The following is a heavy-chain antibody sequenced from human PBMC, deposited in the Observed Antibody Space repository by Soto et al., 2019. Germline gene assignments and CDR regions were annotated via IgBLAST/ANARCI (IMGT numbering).Heavy chain of an antibody. Sequence: GGSLRLSCAASGFTFSSDAMGWVRQAPGKGLEWVSTIDHCGGSTHYADFVKGRFTISRDNSKNTVYLQINSLRAEDTAVYYCAKDVSAEIGETLMFQYWDQGTMGAVSS. V-gene: IGHV3-23*01. CDR3: AKDVSAEIGETLMFQY. CDR1: GFTFSSDA. CDR2: IDHCGGST. D-gene: IGHD3-10*01. J-gene: IGHJ4*02.